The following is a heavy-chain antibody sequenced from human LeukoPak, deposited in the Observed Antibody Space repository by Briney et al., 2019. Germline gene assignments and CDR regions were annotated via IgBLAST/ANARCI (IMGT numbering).Heavy chain of an antibody. Sequence: KVGESLKISCKGSGYSFTSYWIGWVRQMPGKGLEWMGIIYPGDSDTRYSPSFQGQVTISADKSISTAYLQWSSLKASDTAMYYCARRGKTNPLGGKRGYYCDYWGQGTLVTVSS. CDR1: GYSFTSYW. D-gene: IGHD3-16*01. V-gene: IGHV5-51*01. CDR3: ARRGKTNPLGGKRGYYCDY. CDR2: IYPGDSDT. J-gene: IGHJ4*02.